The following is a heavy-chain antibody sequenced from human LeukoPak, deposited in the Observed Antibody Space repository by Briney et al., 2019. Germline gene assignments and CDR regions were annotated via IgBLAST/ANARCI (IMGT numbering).Heavy chain of an antibody. V-gene: IGHV3-30*02. Sequence: GGSLRLSCAASGFIFSNYGMHWVRQAPGKGLEWVAFMRYDGMNEYYADSVKGRFTISRDNSKNTLYLQMNSLRPEDTAAYFCAKARSGVSWAFDIWGQGAMVTVS. CDR3: AKARSGVSWAFDI. CDR1: GFIFSNYG. J-gene: IGHJ3*02. D-gene: IGHD3-10*01. CDR2: MRYDGMNE.